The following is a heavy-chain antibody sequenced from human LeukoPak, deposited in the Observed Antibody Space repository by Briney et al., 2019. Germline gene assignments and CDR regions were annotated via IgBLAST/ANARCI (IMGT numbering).Heavy chain of an antibody. CDR3: ARAGSGWYPGWWAFDI. J-gene: IGHJ3*02. CDR1: GFIVSSNY. V-gene: IGHV3-53*01. Sequence: GGSLRLSCAASGFIVSSNYMSWVRQAPGKGLEWVSVISGGGITYYTDSVKGRFTISRDNSKNTLYLQMNSLRAEDTAVYYCARAGSGWYPGWWAFDIWGQGTMVTVSS. D-gene: IGHD6-19*01. CDR2: ISGGGIT.